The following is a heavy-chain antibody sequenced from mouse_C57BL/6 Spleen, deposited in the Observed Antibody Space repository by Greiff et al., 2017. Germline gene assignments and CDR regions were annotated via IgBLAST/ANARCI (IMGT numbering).Heavy chain of an antibody. D-gene: IGHD2-2*01. CDR2: INPGSGGT. V-gene: IGHV1-54*01. J-gene: IGHJ1*03. CDR1: GYAFTNYL. CDR3: ARRWLRWYFDV. Sequence: QVQLKESGAELVRPGTSVKVSCKASGYAFTNYLIEWVKQRPGQGLEWIGVINPGSGGTNYNEKFKGKATLTADKSSSTAYMQLSSLTSEDSAVYFCARRWLRWYFDVWGTGTTVTVSS.